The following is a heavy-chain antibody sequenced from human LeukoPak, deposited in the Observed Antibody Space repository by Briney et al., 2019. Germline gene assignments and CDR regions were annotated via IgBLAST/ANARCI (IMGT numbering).Heavy chain of an antibody. CDR1: GFIFSSYS. Sequence: GGSLRLSCAASGFIFSSYSMNWVRQAPGKGLEWVSYISSSSSTIYYADSVKGRFTISRDNAKNSLYLQMNSLRAEDTAVYYCARDRSSGSIRSYFDYWGRGTLVTVSS. CDR3: ARDRSSGSIRSYFDY. D-gene: IGHD6-19*01. V-gene: IGHV3-48*01. J-gene: IGHJ4*02. CDR2: ISSSSSTI.